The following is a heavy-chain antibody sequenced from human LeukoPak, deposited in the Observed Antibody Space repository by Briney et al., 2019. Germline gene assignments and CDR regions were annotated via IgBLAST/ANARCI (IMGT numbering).Heavy chain of an antibody. V-gene: IGHV3-33*01. Sequence: PGGSLRLSCAASGFTFSSYGMHWVRQAPGKGLEWVAVIWYDGSNKYYADSVKGRFTISRDNSKNTLYLQMNSLRAEDTAVYYCAREGGHDYGDYVLDYWAREPWSPSPQ. D-gene: IGHD4-17*01. CDR1: GFTFSSYG. CDR3: AREGGHDYGDYVLDY. J-gene: IGHJ4*02. CDR2: IWYDGSNK.